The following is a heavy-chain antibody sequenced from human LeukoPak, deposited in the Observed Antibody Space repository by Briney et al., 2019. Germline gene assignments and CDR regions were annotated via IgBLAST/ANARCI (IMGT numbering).Heavy chain of an antibody. CDR1: GFTFSSYR. V-gene: IGHV3-21*01. J-gene: IGHJ4*02. CDR3: ARSVQLWSLYYFDY. Sequence: GGSLRLSCAASGFTFSSYRMNWVRQAPGKGLEWVSSISSSSSYIYYADSVKGRFTISRDNAKNSLYLQMNSLRAEDTAVYYCARSVQLWSLYYFDYWGQGTLVTVSS. CDR2: ISSSSSYI. D-gene: IGHD5-18*01.